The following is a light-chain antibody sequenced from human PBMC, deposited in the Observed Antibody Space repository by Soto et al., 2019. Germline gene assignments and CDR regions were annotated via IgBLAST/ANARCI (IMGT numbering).Light chain of an antibody. Sequence: VLTQPPSVSGAPGQRVTISCTGSSSNIGAGYDVHWYQQLPGTAPKLLIYGNSNRPSGVPDRFSGSKSGTSASLAITGLQAEDEADYYCCSYAGSYTFVFGTGTKVTVL. V-gene: IGLV1-40*01. J-gene: IGLJ1*01. CDR3: CSYAGSYTFV. CDR2: GNS. CDR1: SSNIGAGYD.